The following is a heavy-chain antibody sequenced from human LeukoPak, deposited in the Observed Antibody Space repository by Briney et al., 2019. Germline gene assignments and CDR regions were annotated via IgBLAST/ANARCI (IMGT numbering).Heavy chain of an antibody. CDR2: ISAYNGNT. J-gene: IGHJ6*03. D-gene: IGHD6-6*01. CDR3: ARGQLGGYSSSSRYYYYYYMDV. V-gene: IGHV1-18*01. CDR1: GYTFTSYG. Sequence: AASVKVSCKASGYTFTSYGVSWVRQAPGQGLEWMGWISAYNGNTNYAQKLQGRVTMTTDTSTSTAYMELKSLRSDDTAVYYCARGQLGGYSSSSRYYYYYYMDVWGKGTTVTVSS.